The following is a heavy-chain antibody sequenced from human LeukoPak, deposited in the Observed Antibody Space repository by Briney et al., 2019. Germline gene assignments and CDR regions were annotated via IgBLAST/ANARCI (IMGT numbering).Heavy chain of an antibody. CDR3: ARNYYYGSGSLFDY. CDR1: GGSISSGGYS. CDR2: IYHSGST. J-gene: IGHJ4*02. D-gene: IGHD3-10*01. Sequence: SQTLSLTCAVSGGSISSGGYSWRWIRQPPGKGLEWIGYIYHSGSTYYNPSLKSRVTISVDRSKNQFSLKLSSVTAADTAVYYCARNYYYGSGSLFDYWGQGTLVTVSS. V-gene: IGHV4-30-2*01.